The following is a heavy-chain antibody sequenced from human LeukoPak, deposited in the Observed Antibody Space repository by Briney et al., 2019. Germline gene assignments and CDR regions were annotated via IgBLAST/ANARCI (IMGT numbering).Heavy chain of an antibody. V-gene: IGHV3-23*01. CDR3: AKDDAWLRFGE. D-gene: IGHD3-10*01. Sequence: PGGSLRLSCAASGFTFDDYGMNWVRQAPGKGLEWVSGISPSGDIRYCADSVKGRFTISRDNSKNTLYLEVISLTAEDTAVYYCAKDDAWLRFGEWSQGTLVTVSS. CDR1: GFTFDDYG. J-gene: IGHJ4*02. CDR2: ISPSGDIR.